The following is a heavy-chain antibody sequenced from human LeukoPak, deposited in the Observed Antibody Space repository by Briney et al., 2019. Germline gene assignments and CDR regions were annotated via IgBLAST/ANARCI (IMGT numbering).Heavy chain of an antibody. Sequence: SETLSLTCTVSGGSISSYYWSWIRQPAGKGLKWIGRIYTSGSTNYNPSLKRRVTMSVDTSKNQFSLKLSSVTAADTAVYYCARDRYYDSSGYYYIGYHYWGQGTLVTVSS. CDR3: ARDRYYDSSGYYYIGYHY. CDR2: IYTSGST. J-gene: IGHJ4*02. V-gene: IGHV4-4*07. CDR1: GGSISSYY. D-gene: IGHD3-22*01.